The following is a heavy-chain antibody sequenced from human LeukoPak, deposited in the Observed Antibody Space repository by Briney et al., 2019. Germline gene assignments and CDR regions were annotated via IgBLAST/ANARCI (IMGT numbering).Heavy chain of an antibody. CDR2: IRSKANSYAT. D-gene: IGHD6-25*01. Sequence: PGGSLRLSCAASGFIFSNYAMQWVRQAPGMGLEWVGRIRSKANSYATAYAASVKGRFTISRDDSKNTAYLQMNSLKTEDTAVYYCTRQAGYYYMDVWGKGTTVTISS. J-gene: IGHJ6*03. V-gene: IGHV3-73*01. CDR3: TRQAGYYYMDV. CDR1: GFIFSNYA.